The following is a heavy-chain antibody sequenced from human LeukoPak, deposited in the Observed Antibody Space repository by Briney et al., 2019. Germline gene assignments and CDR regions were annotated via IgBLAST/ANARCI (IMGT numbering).Heavy chain of an antibody. Sequence: ASVKVSCKASGYTFTSYGISWVRQAPGQGLEWMGWISAYNGNTNYAQKLQGRVTMTTDKSTSTAYMELSSLRSEDTAVYYCAKDDDWLRFEHWGQGTPVTVSS. D-gene: IGHD5-12*01. J-gene: IGHJ4*02. CDR3: AKDDDWLRFEH. V-gene: IGHV1-18*01. CDR2: ISAYNGNT. CDR1: GYTFTSYG.